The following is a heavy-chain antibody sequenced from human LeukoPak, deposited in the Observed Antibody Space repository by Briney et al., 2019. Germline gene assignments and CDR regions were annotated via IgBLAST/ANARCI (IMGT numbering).Heavy chain of an antibody. Sequence: ASVKVSCKASGGTFSSYAISWVRQAPGQGLEWMGGIIPIFGTANYAQKFQGRVTITADESTSTAYMELSSLRSEDTAVYYCASLEGYYSSGWYWYFDLWGRGTLVTVSS. J-gene: IGHJ2*01. CDR3: ASLEGYYSSGWYWYFDL. CDR1: GGTFSSYA. D-gene: IGHD6-19*01. CDR2: IIPIFGTA. V-gene: IGHV1-69*13.